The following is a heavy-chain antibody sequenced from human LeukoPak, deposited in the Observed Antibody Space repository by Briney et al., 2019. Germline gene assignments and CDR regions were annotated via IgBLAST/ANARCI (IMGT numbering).Heavy chain of an antibody. CDR2: ISAYNGYT. CDR1: GYTFTSYG. V-gene: IGHV1-18*01. CDR3: ARAQVPAAAEY. D-gene: IGHD6-13*01. J-gene: IGHJ4*02. Sequence: ASVKVSCKASGYTFTSYGINWVRQAPGQGLEWMGWISAYNGYTNYAQKLQGRVTMTTDTSTSTAYLELRSLRSDDTAVYYCARAQVPAAAEYWGQGTLVTVSS.